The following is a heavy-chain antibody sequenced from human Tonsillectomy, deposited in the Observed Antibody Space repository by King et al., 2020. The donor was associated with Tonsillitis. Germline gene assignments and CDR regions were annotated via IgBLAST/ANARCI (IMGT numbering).Heavy chain of an antibody. CDR3: AKGEGGTLDYFDY. V-gene: IGHV3-30*02. CDR1: GFTFTRYD. D-gene: IGHD3-16*01. J-gene: IGHJ4*02. Sequence: VQLVESGGGVVQAGGSLRLSCAASGFTFTRYDMHWVRQAPGKGLEWVAFIQNDGSEKYYADAVKGRFTASRDNSKNTLFLHINSLSAEDTAVYYCAKGEGGTLDYFDYWGPGTLLTVSS. CDR2: IQNDGSEK.